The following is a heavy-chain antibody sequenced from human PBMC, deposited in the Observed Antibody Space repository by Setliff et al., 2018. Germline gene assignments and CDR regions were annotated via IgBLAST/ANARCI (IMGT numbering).Heavy chain of an antibody. J-gene: IGHJ4*02. V-gene: IGHV3-23*01. CDR1: GFTFNTYA. D-gene: IGHD6-13*01. CDR2: ISDTAIGI. CDR3: ATDIVGYSSTRPKGVYFAY. Sequence: PWGSLRLSCATSGFTFNTYAMSWVRQPPGKGLEWVSTISDTAIGIYYADSVRGRFTISRDNSKKTLHLQMNSLRAEDTAIYYCATDIVGYSSTRPKGVYFAYWGQGTLVTVSS.